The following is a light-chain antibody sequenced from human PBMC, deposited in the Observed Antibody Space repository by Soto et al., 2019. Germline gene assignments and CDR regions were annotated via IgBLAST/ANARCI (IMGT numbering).Light chain of an antibody. CDR3: QQRSNLPPT. CDR1: QSVSSY. J-gene: IGKJ3*01. Sequence: EIVLTQSPATLSLSPGERATLSCRASQSVSSYLAWYQQKPGQAPRLLIYDASNRATGIPARFSGSGSATDFTLTISSPEPEDFAVYYCQQRSNLPPTFGPGTKVDIK. V-gene: IGKV3-11*01. CDR2: DAS.